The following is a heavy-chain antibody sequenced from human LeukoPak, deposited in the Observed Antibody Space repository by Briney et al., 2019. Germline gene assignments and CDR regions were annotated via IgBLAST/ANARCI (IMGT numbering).Heavy chain of an antibody. CDR3: ARGGIPIQLWPHYLDY. Sequence: SVKVSCKASGGTFSSYAISWVRQAPGQGLEWMGGIIPIFGTANYAQKFRGRVTITADESTSTAYMELSSLRSEDTAVYYCARGGIPIQLWPHYLDYWGQGTLVTVSS. J-gene: IGHJ4*02. V-gene: IGHV1-69*01. CDR2: IIPIFGTA. CDR1: GGTFSSYA. D-gene: IGHD5-18*01.